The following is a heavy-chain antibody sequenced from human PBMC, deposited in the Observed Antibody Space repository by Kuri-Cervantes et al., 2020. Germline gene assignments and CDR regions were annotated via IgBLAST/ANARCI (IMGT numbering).Heavy chain of an antibody. CDR1: GFTFTSYA. Sequence: GESLKISCAASGFTFTSYAMHWVRQAPGQRLEWMGWINAGNGNTKYSQKFQGRVTITRDTSASTAYMELSSLRSEDTAVYYCARDSSSWYIIGYFQHWGQGTLVTVSS. V-gene: IGHV1-3*01. D-gene: IGHD6-13*01. CDR3: ARDSSSWYIIGYFQH. CDR2: INAGNGNT. J-gene: IGHJ1*01.